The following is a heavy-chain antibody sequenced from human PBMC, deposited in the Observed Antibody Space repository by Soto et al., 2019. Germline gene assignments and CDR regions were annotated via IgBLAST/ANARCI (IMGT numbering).Heavy chain of an antibody. CDR3: ARDIGYYYDSSGYLVFDY. J-gene: IGHJ4*02. D-gene: IGHD3-22*01. CDR2: INPNSGGT. Sequence: ASVKVSCKASGYTFTGYYMHWVRQAPGQGLEWMGWINPNSGGTNYAQKFQGWVTMTRDTSISTAYMGLSRLRSDDTAVYYCARDIGYYYDSSGYLVFDYWGQGTLVTVSS. V-gene: IGHV1-2*04. CDR1: GYTFTGYY.